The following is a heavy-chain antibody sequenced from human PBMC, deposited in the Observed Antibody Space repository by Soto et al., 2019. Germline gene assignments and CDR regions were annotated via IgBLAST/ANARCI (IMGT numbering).Heavy chain of an antibody. CDR3: ARGRGLYNSGRSQLDY. V-gene: IGHV1-69*01. CDR1: GDTFSRYT. CDR2: IIPRFGTT. J-gene: IGHJ4*02. D-gene: IGHD1-1*01. Sequence: QVQLGQSGAEVKKPGSSVRVSCKASGDTFSRYTVNWVRQAPRQGLEWRGGIIPRFGTTNFAPTLQGRVTITADESMSTVYMELSSLRSEDTALYYCARGRGLYNSGRSQLDYWGQGTLVTVSS.